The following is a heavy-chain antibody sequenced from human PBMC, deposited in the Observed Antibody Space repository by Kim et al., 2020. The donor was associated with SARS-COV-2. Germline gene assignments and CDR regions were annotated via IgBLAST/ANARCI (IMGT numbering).Heavy chain of an antibody. V-gene: IGHV3-30*04. CDR2: ISYDGSNK. CDR1: GFTFSSYA. Sequence: GGSLRLSCAASGFTFSSYAMHWVRQAPGKGLEWVAVISYDGSNKYYADSVKGRFTISRDNSKNTLYLQMNSLRAEDTAVYYCARDRVDLTPSGIAAAGSPRVDYWGQGTLVTVSS. D-gene: IGHD6-13*01. J-gene: IGHJ4*02. CDR3: ARDRVDLTPSGIAAAGSPRVDY.